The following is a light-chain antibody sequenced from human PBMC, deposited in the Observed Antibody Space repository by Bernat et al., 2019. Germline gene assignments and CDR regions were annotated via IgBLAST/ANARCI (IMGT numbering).Light chain of an antibody. J-gene: IGLJ3*02. CDR2: DVS. V-gene: IGLV2-14*01. Sequence: QSALIQPASVSGSPGQSITISCSGTSSDVGGYNYVSWYQQHPGKAPKLMIYDVSNRPSGVSNRFSGTKSGNAASLTISGLQAEDAADYRCSSYTDSSTLEFGGGAKLTVL. CDR1: SSDVGGYNY. CDR3: SSYTDSSTLE.